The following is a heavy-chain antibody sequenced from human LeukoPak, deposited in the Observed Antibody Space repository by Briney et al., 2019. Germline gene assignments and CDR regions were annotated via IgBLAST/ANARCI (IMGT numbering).Heavy chain of an antibody. CDR2: FYSSGST. D-gene: IGHD2-2*01. CDR1: GGSITSYY. J-gene: IGHJ3*02. CDR3: ARVTRGGTFDI. V-gene: IGHV4-4*07. Sequence: SETLSLTCTVSGGSITSYYWSWLRQPVGKGLEWIGRFYSSGSTNYNPSLKSRVTISVDKSKTQFSLKLTSVTAADSAVYYCARVTRGGTFDIWGQGTMVTVSS.